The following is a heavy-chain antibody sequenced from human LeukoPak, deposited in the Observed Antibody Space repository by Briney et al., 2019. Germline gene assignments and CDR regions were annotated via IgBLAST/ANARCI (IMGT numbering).Heavy chain of an antibody. CDR1: GFTVSSNY. CDR2: IYSGGST. J-gene: IGHJ4*02. CDR3: AGWLRLRSPFDY. V-gene: IGHV3-66*01. D-gene: IGHD5-12*01. Sequence: GGSLRLPCAASGFTVSSNYMSWVRQAPGKGLEWVSVIYSGGSTYYADSAKGRFTISRDNSKNTLYLQMNSLRAEDAAVYYCAGWLRLRSPFDYWGQGTLVTVSS.